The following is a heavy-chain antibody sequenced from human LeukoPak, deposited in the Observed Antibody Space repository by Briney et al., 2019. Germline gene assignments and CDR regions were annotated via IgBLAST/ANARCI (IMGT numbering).Heavy chain of an antibody. CDR2: IYHSGST. V-gene: IGHV4-38-2*02. CDR1: GYSISSGYY. CDR3: ARKLAVGYCSSTSCRNWFDP. D-gene: IGHD2-2*01. J-gene: IGHJ5*02. Sequence: PSETLSLTCTVSGYSISSGYYWGWIRQPPGKGLEWIGSIYHSGSTYYNPSLKSRVTISVDRSKNQFSLKLSSVTAADTAVYYCARKLAVGYCSSTSCRNWFDPWGQGTLVTVSS.